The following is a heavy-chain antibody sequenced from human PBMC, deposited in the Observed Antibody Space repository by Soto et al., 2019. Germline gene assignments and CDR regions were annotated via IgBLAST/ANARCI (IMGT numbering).Heavy chain of an antibody. V-gene: IGHV3-30-3*01. J-gene: IGHJ6*02. CDR1: GFTFSSYA. D-gene: IGHD6-6*01. CDR2: ISYDGSNK. Sequence: PGGSLRLSCAASGFTFSSYAMHWVRQAPGKGLEWVAVISYDGSNKYYADSVKGRFTISRDNSKNTLYLQMNSLRAEDTAVYYCARQRQLDFPYLNYYNSGMDVWGLGTTLPVSS. CDR3: ARQRQLDFPYLNYYNSGMDV.